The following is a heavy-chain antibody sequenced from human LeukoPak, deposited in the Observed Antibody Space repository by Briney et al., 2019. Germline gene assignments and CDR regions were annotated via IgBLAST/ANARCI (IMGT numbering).Heavy chain of an antibody. V-gene: IGHV4-59*12. CDR1: GGSISGYY. CDR3: ARENSGSYREFDY. Sequence: SETLSLTCTVSGGSISGYYWSWLRQPPGKGLEWIGYIYHSGFTDYNPSLRSRVTIAVDTSRNQFSLKLSSVTAADTAVFYCARENSGSYREFDYWGQGTLVTVSS. CDR2: IYHSGFT. D-gene: IGHD1-26*01. J-gene: IGHJ4*02.